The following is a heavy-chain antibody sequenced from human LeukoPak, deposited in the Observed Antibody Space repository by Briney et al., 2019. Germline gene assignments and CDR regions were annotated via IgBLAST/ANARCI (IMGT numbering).Heavy chain of an antibody. Sequence: GGSLRLSCAASGFTFGSYEMNWVRQAPGKGLEWVSYISSSGSTIYYADSVKGRFTISRDNAKNSLYLQMNSLRAEDTAVYYCARHRPSGSYYSWGRGTLVTVSS. D-gene: IGHD1-26*01. CDR3: ARHRPSGSYYS. J-gene: IGHJ4*02. CDR1: GFTFGSYE. CDR2: ISSSGSTI. V-gene: IGHV3-48*03.